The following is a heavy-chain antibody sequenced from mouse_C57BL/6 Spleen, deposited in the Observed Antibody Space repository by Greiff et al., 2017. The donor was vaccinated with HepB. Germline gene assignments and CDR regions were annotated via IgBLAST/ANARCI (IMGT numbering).Heavy chain of an antibody. CDR3: ASTTTVVADY. CDR2: ISSGSSTI. V-gene: IGHV5-17*01. CDR1: GFTFSDYG. J-gene: IGHJ4*01. D-gene: IGHD1-1*01. Sequence: EVMLVESGGGLVKPGGSLKLSCAASGFTFSDYGMHWVRQAPEKGLEWVAYISSGSSTIYYADTVKGRFTISRDNAKNTLFLHMNSLRSEDTAMYYCASTTTVVADYWGQGTSVTVSS.